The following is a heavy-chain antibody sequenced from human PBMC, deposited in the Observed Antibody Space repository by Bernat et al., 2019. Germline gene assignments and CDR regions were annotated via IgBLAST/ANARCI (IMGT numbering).Heavy chain of an antibody. CDR3: ATVTTGY. V-gene: IGHV3-74*01. D-gene: IGHD4-17*01. Sequence: EVQLGESGGGVVQPGGSLRRSCAASGFTLSSNWMQWVRQAAGKGLVWVSRTSSDGSSTTYADSVCGRFTISRDNAKNTLYLQMNSLRAEDTAVYYCATVTTGYWGQGTLVTVSS. CDR2: TSSDGSST. CDR1: GFTLSSNW. J-gene: IGHJ4*02.